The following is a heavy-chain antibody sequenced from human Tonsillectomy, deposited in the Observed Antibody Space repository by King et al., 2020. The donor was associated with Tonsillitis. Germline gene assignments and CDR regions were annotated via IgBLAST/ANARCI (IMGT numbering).Heavy chain of an antibody. CDR2: XIPIFGXA. J-gene: IGHJ4*02. V-gene: IGHV1-69*01. Sequence: QLVQSGAEVKKPGSSVKVSCKASGGTFSSYAISWVRQAPGQGLEWMGGXIPIFGXANYAQKFQGRVTITADESTSTAYMELSSLRSEDTAVYYCARTYYDSSGYYYRYFDYWGQGTLVTVSS. CDR3: ARTYYDSSGYYYRYFDY. D-gene: IGHD3-22*01. CDR1: GGTFSSYA.